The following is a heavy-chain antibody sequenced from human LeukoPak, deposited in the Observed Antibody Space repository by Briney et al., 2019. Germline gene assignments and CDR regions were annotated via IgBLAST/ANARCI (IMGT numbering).Heavy chain of an antibody. D-gene: IGHD4-11*01. CDR3: ANPPTVTSFDC. V-gene: IGHV3-23*01. J-gene: IGHJ4*02. CDR1: GFTVINNY. CDR2: ISGSGGRT. Sequence: GGSLRPSCAASGFTVINNYMNWVRQAPGKGLEWVSSISGSGGRTYYAGSVKGRFTISRDNSKNTLYLQMNSLRAEDTAVYYCANPPTVTSFDCWGQGTLVTVSS.